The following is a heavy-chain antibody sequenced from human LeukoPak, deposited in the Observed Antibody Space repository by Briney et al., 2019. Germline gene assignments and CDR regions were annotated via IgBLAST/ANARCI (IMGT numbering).Heavy chain of an antibody. V-gene: IGHV4-59*01. CDR2: IYYNGGI. CDR3: VRGSSSTWFDTGFLDR. J-gene: IGHJ5*02. CDR1: GDSISSYY. Sequence: SSETLSLTCTVSGDSISSYYWNWIRQPPGKGLEWIVYIYYNGGINYNPSLKSRVTISVDTSKNQFSLKLSSVTAADTAVYYCVRGSSSTWFDTGFLDRWGQGTLVTVSS. D-gene: IGHD6-13*01.